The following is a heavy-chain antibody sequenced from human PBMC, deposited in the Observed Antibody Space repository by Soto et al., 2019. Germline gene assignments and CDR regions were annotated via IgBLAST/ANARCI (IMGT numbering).Heavy chain of an antibody. J-gene: IGHJ4*02. CDR3: ARFAKEENPKVGSWYYFDY. V-gene: IGHV4-31*03. CDR2: IYYSGRT. CDR1: GGSISSGGYF. D-gene: IGHD6-13*01. Sequence: SETLSLTCTVSGGSISSGGYFWSWVRQHPGKGLEWIGNIYYSGRTYYNPSLKSRVTISVDTSKDQFSLKLSSVTAADTAVYYCARFAKEENPKVGSWYYFDYWGQGTRVTVSS.